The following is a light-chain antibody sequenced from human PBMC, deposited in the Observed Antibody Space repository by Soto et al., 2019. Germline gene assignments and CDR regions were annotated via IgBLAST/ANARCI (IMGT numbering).Light chain of an antibody. CDR1: SSDVGSYNR. CDR3: GSFTSSSTYV. J-gene: IGLJ1*01. V-gene: IGLV2-18*02. CDR2: EVS. Sequence: LTQPPSVSGSPGQSVTISCSGTSSDVGSYNRVSWYQQPPGTAPKLMIYEVSNRPSGVPDRFSGSKSGNTASLTISGLQAEDEADYYCGSFTSSSTYVFGTGTKVTVL.